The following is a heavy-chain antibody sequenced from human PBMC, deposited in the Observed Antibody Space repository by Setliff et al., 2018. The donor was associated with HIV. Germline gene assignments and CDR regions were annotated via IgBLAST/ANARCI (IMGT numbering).Heavy chain of an antibody. CDR1: GFTFDDYG. Sequence: PGGSLRLSCAASGFTFDDYGMSWVRQAPGKGLEWVSGIDWSGGEKGYADSVKGRFTISRDNAKTSLYLQMNSLSAEDTALYYCARGPPRAYDYHYFMDVWGKGTTVTVSS. CDR2: IDWSGGEK. CDR3: ARGPPRAYDYHYFMDV. V-gene: IGHV3-20*04. J-gene: IGHJ6*03. D-gene: IGHD2-21*01.